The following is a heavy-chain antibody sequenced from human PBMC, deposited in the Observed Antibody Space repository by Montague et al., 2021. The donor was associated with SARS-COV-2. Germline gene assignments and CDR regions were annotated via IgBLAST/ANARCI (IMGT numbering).Heavy chain of an antibody. D-gene: IGHD3-10*01. V-gene: IGHV4-59*11. CDR1: GRSMSDHY. CDR3: ARAVSVRRAVNWFDP. CDR2: IYYSGGI. J-gene: IGHJ5*02. Sequence: SETLSLTCTVSGRSMSDHYWAWIRQPPGKGLEWLAYIYYSGGINSNASLKSRVSMSVDTPKNQFSLKLTSVTAADTAVYYCARAVSVRRAVNWFDPWGQGTLVTVSS.